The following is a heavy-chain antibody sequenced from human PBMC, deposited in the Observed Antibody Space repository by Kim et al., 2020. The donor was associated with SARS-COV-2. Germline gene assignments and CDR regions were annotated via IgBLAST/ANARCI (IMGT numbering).Heavy chain of an antibody. CDR3: AKGRAPSPHASCGY. Sequence: GGSLRLSCAASGFTFSSYGMHWVRQAPGKGLEWVAVISYDGSNKYYADSVKGRFTISRDNAKNTLYLQMNSLRAEDTAVYYCAKGRAPSPHASCGYWGQG. D-gene: IGHD2-21*01. CDR2: ISYDGSNK. J-gene: IGHJ4*02. CDR1: GFTFSSYG. V-gene: IGHV3-30*18.